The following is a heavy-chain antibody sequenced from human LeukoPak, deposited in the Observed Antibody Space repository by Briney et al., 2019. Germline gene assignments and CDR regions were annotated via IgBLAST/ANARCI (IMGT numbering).Heavy chain of an antibody. Sequence: PGGSLRLSCAASGFTFSNYNMNWFRQAPGKGLEWVSYISHTGSTKHYADSVKGRFTISRDDAKNSLYLQMNSLRAEDTAVYYCARGSPYYYDSSGYYFDYYFDYWGQGTLVTVSS. CDR2: ISHTGSTK. CDR1: GFTFSNYN. CDR3: ARGSPYYYDSSGYYFDYYFDY. D-gene: IGHD3-22*01. J-gene: IGHJ4*02. V-gene: IGHV3-48*01.